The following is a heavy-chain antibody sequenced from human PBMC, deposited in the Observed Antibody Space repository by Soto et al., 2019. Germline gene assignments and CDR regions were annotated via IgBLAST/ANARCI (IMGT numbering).Heavy chain of an antibody. CDR2: IYPGDSDT. D-gene: IGHD6-13*01. CDR1: GYSFTSYW. Sequence: PGESLKISCKGSGYSFTSYWIGWVRQMPGKGLEWMGIIYPGDSDTRYSPSFQGQVTISADKSISTAYLQWSSLKASDTAMYSCARQPPYRRIAAAGTYYYGMDVWGQGTTVTVSS. V-gene: IGHV5-51*01. CDR3: ARQPPYRRIAAAGTYYYGMDV. J-gene: IGHJ6*02.